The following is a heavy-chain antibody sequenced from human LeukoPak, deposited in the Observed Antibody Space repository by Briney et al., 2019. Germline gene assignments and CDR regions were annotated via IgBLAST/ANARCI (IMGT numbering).Heavy chain of an antibody. D-gene: IGHD3-3*01. CDR1: GFTFSSYG. Sequence: PGGSLRLSCAASGFTFSSYGMHWVRQAPGKGLEWVSSISSSSSYIYYADSVKGRFTISRDNAKNSLYLQMNSLRAEDTAVYYCAGWYDFWSGYSNDYWGQGTLVTVSS. CDR3: AGWYDFWSGYSNDY. CDR2: ISSSSSYI. V-gene: IGHV3-21*01. J-gene: IGHJ4*02.